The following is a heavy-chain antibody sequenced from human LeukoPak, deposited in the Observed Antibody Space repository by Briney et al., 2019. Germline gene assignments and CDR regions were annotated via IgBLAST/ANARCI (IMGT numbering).Heavy chain of an antibody. J-gene: IGHJ4*02. CDR2: ISSSGSTI. CDR3: ARVLATAFDY. CDR1: GLTFRSYE. D-gene: IGHD5-12*01. Sequence: GGALRLSCAASGLTFRSYEMNWVRQAPGKGLEWVSYISSSGSTIYYADSVKGRFTISRDNAKNSLYLQMNSLRAEDTAVYYCARVLATAFDYWGQGTLVTVSS. V-gene: IGHV3-48*03.